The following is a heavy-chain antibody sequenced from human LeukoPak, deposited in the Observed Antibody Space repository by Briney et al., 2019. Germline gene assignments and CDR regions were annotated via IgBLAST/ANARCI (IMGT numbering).Heavy chain of an antibody. CDR2: INSDGIST. D-gene: IGHD6-6*01. V-gene: IGHV3-74*01. CDR1: GFTFSSYW. CDR3: ARDILAARPVDY. J-gene: IGHJ4*02. Sequence: GGSLRLSCAASGFTFSSYWMHWVRQAPGKGLVWVSRINSDGISTTYADSVKGRFTISRDNAKNTLYLQMNSLRAEDTAVYYCARDILAARPVDYWGQGTLVTVSS.